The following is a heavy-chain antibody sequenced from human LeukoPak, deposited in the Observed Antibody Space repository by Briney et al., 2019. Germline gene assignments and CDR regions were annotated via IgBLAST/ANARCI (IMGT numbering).Heavy chain of an antibody. CDR2: ISYDGKVK. Sequence: GGSLRLSCAASGFAFSTYGMQWVRQAPGKGLEWVAVISYDGKVKHYTDSVKGRFTISRDNSRNTLYLQMNSLGTEDTALYYCAKEIHPRSSNGWPFDYWGQGTLVTVSS. V-gene: IGHV3-30*18. J-gene: IGHJ4*02. CDR1: GFAFSTYG. D-gene: IGHD6-19*01. CDR3: AKEIHPRSSNGWPFDY.